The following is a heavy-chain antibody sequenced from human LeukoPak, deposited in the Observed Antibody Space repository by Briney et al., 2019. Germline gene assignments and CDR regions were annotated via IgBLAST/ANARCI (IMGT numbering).Heavy chain of an antibody. CDR3: ARDRRITMVRGVIGYYYGMDV. V-gene: IGHV1-69*13. Sequence: ASVKVSCKASGGTFSSYAISWVRQAPGQGLEWMGGIIPIFGTANYAQKFQGRVTITADESTSTAYMELSSLRSEDTAVYYCARDRRITMVRGVIGYYYGMDVWGQGTTVTVSS. D-gene: IGHD3-10*01. CDR1: GGTFSSYA. J-gene: IGHJ6*02. CDR2: IIPIFGTA.